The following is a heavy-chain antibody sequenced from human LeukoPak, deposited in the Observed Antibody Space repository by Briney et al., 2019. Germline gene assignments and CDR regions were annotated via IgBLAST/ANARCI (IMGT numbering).Heavy chain of an antibody. J-gene: IGHJ4*02. Sequence: ASVKVSCKASGYTFTSYDINWVRQATGQGLEWMGWMNPNSGNTGYAQKFQGRVTMTRNTSISTAYMELSSLRSEDTAVYYCARSASARKGLRFRYFDYWGQGTLVTVSS. CDR1: GYTFTSYD. V-gene: IGHV1-8*01. CDR2: MNPNSGNT. CDR3: ARSASARKGLRFRYFDY. D-gene: IGHD5-12*01.